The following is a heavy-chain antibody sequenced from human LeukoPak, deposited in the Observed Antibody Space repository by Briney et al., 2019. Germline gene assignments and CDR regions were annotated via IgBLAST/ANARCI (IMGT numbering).Heavy chain of an antibody. V-gene: IGHV4-59*01. Sequence: SETLSLTCTVSGGSITTYYWSWIRRPPGKGLEWIGHIYDSGNTNYNPYVKGRVTISADTSKNEFSLQLTSVTAADTAVYYCARGSGWLPDWWGQGTLVTVSS. CDR2: IYDSGNT. D-gene: IGHD6-19*01. CDR3: ARGSGWLPDW. CDR1: GGSITTYY. J-gene: IGHJ4*02.